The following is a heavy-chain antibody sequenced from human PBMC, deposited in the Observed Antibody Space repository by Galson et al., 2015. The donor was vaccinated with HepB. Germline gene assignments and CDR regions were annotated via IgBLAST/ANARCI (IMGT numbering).Heavy chain of an antibody. Sequence: SLRLSCAASGFTFSSYAMKWVRLAPGKGLEWVSTISGSGGIIYYADSVRGRFTISRDNSQNTLYLQMNSLRAEDTAVYYCAKDQGRDGYYSGSDYWGQGTLVTVSS. CDR2: ISGSGGII. CDR1: GFTFSSYA. CDR3: AKDQGRDGYYSGSDY. J-gene: IGHJ4*02. V-gene: IGHV3-23*01. D-gene: IGHD3-3*01.